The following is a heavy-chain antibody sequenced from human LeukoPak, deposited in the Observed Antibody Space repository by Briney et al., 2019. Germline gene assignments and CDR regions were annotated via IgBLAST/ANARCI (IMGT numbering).Heavy chain of an antibody. Sequence: GSLRLSCAASGFTLTNYAMSWVRQPPGKGLEWIGEINHSGSTNYNPSLKSRVTISVDTSKNQFSLKLSSVTAADTAVYYCARVSPTRGAGTYYYDSSGYRLDYWGQGTLVTVSS. CDR1: GFTLTNYA. CDR2: INHSGST. J-gene: IGHJ4*02. D-gene: IGHD3-22*01. V-gene: IGHV4-34*01. CDR3: ARVSPTRGAGTYYYDSSGYRLDY.